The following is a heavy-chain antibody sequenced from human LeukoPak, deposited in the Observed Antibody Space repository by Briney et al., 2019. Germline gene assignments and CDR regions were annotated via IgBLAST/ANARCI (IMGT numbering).Heavy chain of an antibody. J-gene: IGHJ4*02. Sequence: GGSLRLSCEASGFIFSNYAVHWVRQAPGKGLEWAALISYDGSNKQFADSVKGRSTISRDNSKNTIYLQMNSLRTEDTAVYYCARHRGPSLHSSGYFDYWGQGTLVTVSS. D-gene: IGHD3-22*01. CDR3: ARHRGPSLHSSGYFDY. CDR1: GFIFSNYA. CDR2: ISYDGSNK. V-gene: IGHV3-30-3*01.